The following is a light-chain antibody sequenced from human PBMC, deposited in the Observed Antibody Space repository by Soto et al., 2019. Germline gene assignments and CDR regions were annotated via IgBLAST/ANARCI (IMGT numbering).Light chain of an antibody. CDR1: SSHIGSSNL. J-gene: IGLJ1*01. V-gene: IGLV2-23*01. CDR2: EDN. Sequence: QSALTQPASVSGSPGQSITISCTASSSHIGSSNLVSWYQHHSGKAPKLIIYEDNKRPSGVSNRFSGSKSGKTASLTISGLQAEHEGTYYCCSYAGSSPLYVFGTGTKLTVL. CDR3: CSYAGSSPLYV.